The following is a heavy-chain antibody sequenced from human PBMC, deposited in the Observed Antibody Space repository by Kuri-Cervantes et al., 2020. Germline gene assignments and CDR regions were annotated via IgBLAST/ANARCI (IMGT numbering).Heavy chain of an antibody. CDR2: IIPIFGTA. Sequence: SVKVSCKASGGTFSSYSISWVRQAPGQGLEWMGGIIPIFGTANYAQKFQGRVTITTDESTSTAYMELSSLRAEDTAIYYCTRGGQQKLEYFDYWGQGTLVTVS. D-gene: IGHD1-1*01. CDR1: GGTFSSYS. V-gene: IGHV1-69*05. CDR3: TRGGQQKLEYFDY. J-gene: IGHJ4*02.